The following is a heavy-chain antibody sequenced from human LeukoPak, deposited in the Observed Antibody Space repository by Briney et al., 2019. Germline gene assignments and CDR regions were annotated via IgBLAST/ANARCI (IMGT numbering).Heavy chain of an antibody. CDR3: ARNQDYGVYNSVGAFDI. Sequence: GGSLRLSCAASGFTFSSYSMKWVRQAPGKGLEWVSSISSSSSYIYYADSVKGRFTISRDNAKNSLYLQMNSLRAEDTAVYYCARNQDYGVYNSVGAFDIWGQGTMVTVSS. CDR1: GFTFSSYS. CDR2: ISSSSSYI. D-gene: IGHD4-17*01. J-gene: IGHJ3*02. V-gene: IGHV3-21*01.